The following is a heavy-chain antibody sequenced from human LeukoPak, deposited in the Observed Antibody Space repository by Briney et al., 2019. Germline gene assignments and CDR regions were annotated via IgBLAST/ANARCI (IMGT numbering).Heavy chain of an antibody. V-gene: IGHV4-59*01. CDR2: ISYSAIT. J-gene: IGHJ6*02. CDR3: ARHGEFSGSYSPPHHDGMDV. Sequence: SETLSLTCTVSGGSISSYYLSWIRQPPGKGLEWIWYISYSAITKYNPALKSRVTTSIDTSNNQFSLKLRSVPAADTAVYYCARHGEFSGSYSPPHHDGMDVWGQGTTVTVSS. D-gene: IGHD4-23*01. CDR1: GGSISSYY.